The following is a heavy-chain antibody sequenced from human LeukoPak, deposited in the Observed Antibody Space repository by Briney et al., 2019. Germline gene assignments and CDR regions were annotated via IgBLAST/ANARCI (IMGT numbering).Heavy chain of an antibody. V-gene: IGHV3-7*01. D-gene: IGHD3-3*02. CDR3: ARDEGMYHFWSGYMGDY. J-gene: IGHJ4*02. CDR2: IKQDGSEK. Sequence: PGRSLRLSCAASGFTFSSYAMHWVRQAPGKGLEWVANIKQDGSEKYYVDSVKGRFTISRDNAKNSLYLQMNSLRAEDTAVYYCARDEGMYHFWSGYMGDYWGQGTLVTVSS. CDR1: GFTFSSYA.